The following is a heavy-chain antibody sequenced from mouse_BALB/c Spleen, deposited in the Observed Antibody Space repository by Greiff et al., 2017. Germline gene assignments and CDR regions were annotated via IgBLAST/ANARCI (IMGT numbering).Heavy chain of an antibody. Sequence: VQLQESGPGLVQPSQSLSITCTVSGFSLTSYGVHWVRQSPGKGLEWLGVIWSGGSTDYNAAFISRLSISKDNSKSQVFFKMNSLQANDTAIYYCARKRGNCYAMDYWGQGTSVTVSS. D-gene: IGHD2-1*01. CDR2: IWSGGST. J-gene: IGHJ4*01. V-gene: IGHV2-2*02. CDR3: ARKRGNCYAMDY. CDR1: GFSLTSYG.